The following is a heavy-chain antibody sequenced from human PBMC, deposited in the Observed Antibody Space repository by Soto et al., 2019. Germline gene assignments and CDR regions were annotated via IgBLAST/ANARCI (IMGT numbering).Heavy chain of an antibody. D-gene: IGHD3-9*01. V-gene: IGHV4-30-2*01. CDR2: IYHSGST. J-gene: IGHJ5*02. CDR3: ARGGLLTGYLT. Sequence: PSETLSLTCAVSGGTISSCGYSWSWIRQPPVKGLEWIGYIYHSGSTYYNPSLKSRVTISVDRSKNQFSLKLSSVTAADTAVYYCARGGLLTGYLTWGQGTLVTVSS. CDR1: GGTISSCGYS.